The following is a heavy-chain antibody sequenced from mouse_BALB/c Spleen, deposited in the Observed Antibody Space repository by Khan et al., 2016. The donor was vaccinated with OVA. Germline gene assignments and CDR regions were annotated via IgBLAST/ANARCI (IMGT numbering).Heavy chain of an antibody. CDR1: GYTFTNYW. D-gene: IGHD3-1*01. V-gene: IGHV1-63*02. CDR2: IFPGGGYT. J-gene: IGHJ2*01. CDR3: ARGGAARATWDYFDY. Sequence: QVQLKESGAELVRPGTSVKMSCKAAGYTFTNYWIGWVKQRPGHGLEWIGDIFPGGGYTNYNEKFKGKATLTADKSSSTAYMQLNSLTSEDSALYYCARGGAARATWDYFDYWGQGTTLTVSS.